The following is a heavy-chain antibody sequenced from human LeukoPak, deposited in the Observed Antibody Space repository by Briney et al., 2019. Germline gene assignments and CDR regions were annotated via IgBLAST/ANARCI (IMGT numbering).Heavy chain of an antibody. D-gene: IGHD1-1*01. CDR2: ISAYNGNT. V-gene: IGHV1-18*04. CDR1: GYTFTGYY. Sequence: ASVKVSCKASGYTFTGYYMHWVRQAPGQGLEWMGWISAYNGNTNYAQKLQGRVTMTTDTSTSTAYMELRSLRSDDTAVYYCARDTTGDYYYYYMDVWGKGTTVTISS. CDR3: ARDTTGDYYYYYMDV. J-gene: IGHJ6*03.